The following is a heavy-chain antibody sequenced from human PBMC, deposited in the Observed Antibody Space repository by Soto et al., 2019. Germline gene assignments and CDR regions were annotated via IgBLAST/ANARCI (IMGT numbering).Heavy chain of an antibody. CDR3: ARHADTPLIKTPLAFDS. J-gene: IGHJ3*02. V-gene: IGHV4-39*01. Sequence: QLHLQESGPGLVKPSETLSLDCIVTGDSIGGSRYFWGWIRQPPGKGLEWIGTIADDGRNVYNPSLASRHIVSPNTCTHQFSVTLILVTATDTAMYDCARHADTPLIKTPLAFDSWGQGTMVTVSS. D-gene: IGHD5-18*01. CDR1: GDSIGGSRYF. CDR2: IADDGRN.